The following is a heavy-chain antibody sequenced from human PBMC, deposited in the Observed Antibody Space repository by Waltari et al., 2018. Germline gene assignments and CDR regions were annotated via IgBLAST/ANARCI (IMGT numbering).Heavy chain of an antibody. CDR1: GFTFSAWY. V-gene: IGHV3-11*01. CDR3: ARDFNNNGMDV. CDR2: RSNKGNMK. J-gene: IGHJ6*02. Sequence: QLQLMESGGTLVKPGGSLRLSCVASGFTFSAWYMAWIRQAPGKGVALVAYRSNKGNMKVSADSVRGRFTVSRDHAKNSVYLQMDSLRSDDTAIYYCARDFNNNGMDVWGRGTTVTVSS.